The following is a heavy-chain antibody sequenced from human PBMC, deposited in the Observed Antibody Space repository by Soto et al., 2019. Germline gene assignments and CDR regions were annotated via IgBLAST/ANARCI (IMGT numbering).Heavy chain of an antibody. CDR3: ARRGGYYDNYDLNYFDS. Sequence: SVKVSCKASGGTFSSYAISWVRQAPGQGLEWMGGIIPIFGTANCAQKFQGRVTITADESTSTAYMELSSLRSEDTAVYYCARRGGYYDNYDLNYFDSWGQGTLVTVSS. D-gene: IGHD3-22*01. CDR1: GGTFSSYA. V-gene: IGHV1-69*13. J-gene: IGHJ4*01. CDR2: IIPIFGTA.